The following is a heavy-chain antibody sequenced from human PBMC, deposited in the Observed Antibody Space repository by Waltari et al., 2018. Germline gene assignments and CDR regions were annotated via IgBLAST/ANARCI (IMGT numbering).Heavy chain of an antibody. CDR2: INSDGSTT. V-gene: IGHV3-74*01. J-gene: IGHJ4*02. D-gene: IGHD3-22*01. Sequence: LRLSCEGSGFTFSNSWVHWVRQAPGKGLEWLSRINSDGSTTNYADSVKGRFTISRDNAKNTLYLEMNSLRAEDTAVYYCARAGYYRFDYWGQGTLVTVSS. CDR1: GFTFSNSW. CDR3: ARAGYYRFDY.